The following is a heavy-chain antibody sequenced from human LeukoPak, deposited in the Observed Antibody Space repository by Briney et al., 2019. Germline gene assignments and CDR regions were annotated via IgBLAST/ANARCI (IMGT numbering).Heavy chain of an antibody. CDR3: ARVGPYSSSWYSYYFDY. D-gene: IGHD6-13*01. V-gene: IGHV1-2*02. CDR2: INPNSSGT. CDR1: AYTFTGYY. J-gene: IGHJ4*02. Sequence: ASVKVSCKASAYTFTGYYMHWVRQAPGQGLEWMGWINPNSSGTNYAQKFQGRVTMTRDTSISTAYMELSRLRSDDTAVYYCARVGPYSSSWYSYYFDYWGQGTLVTVSS.